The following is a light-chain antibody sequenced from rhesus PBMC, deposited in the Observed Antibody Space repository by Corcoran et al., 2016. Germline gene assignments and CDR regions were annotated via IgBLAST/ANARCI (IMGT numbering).Light chain of an antibody. Sequence: DIQMTQSPSSLSASVGDTVTIPCRASQGISSYLNWFQQKPGKAPKLLIYAAFSLESGVPSRFSGSGSGTDFTLTISSLQPEDFAVYYCLQHNSYPLTFGGGTKVELK. J-gene: IGKJ4*01. V-gene: IGKV1-28*03. CDR1: QGISSY. CDR2: AAF. CDR3: LQHNSYPLT.